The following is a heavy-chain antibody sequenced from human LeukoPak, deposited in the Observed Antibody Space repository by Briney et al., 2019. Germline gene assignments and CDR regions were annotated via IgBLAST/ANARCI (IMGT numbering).Heavy chain of an antibody. D-gene: IGHD2-8*01. J-gene: IGHJ6*03. CDR1: GFTFSGSA. V-gene: IGHV3-73*01. Sequence: PGGSLRLSCAASGFTFSGSAMHWVRQASGKGLEWVGRIRSKANSYATAYAASVKGRLTISRDDSKNTAYLQMNSLKTEDTAVYYCTLPRGYCTNGVCPNYYYYYMVVWGKGTTVTVSS. CDR3: TLPRGYCTNGVCPNYYYYYMVV. CDR2: IRSKANSYAT.